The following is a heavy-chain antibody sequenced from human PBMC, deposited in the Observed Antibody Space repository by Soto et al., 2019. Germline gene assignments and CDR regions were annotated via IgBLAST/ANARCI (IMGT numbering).Heavy chain of an antibody. CDR1: GFTFSSYA. CDR2: ISGSGGST. V-gene: IGHV3-23*01. D-gene: IGHD3-22*01. CDR3: AKEGYYYDSSGYVEAFDI. J-gene: IGHJ3*02. Sequence: GGSLRLSCAASGFTFSSYAMSWVRQAPGKGLEWVSGISGSGGSTYYADSVKGRFTISRDNSKNTLYLQMHSLRAEDTAVYYCAKEGYYYDSSGYVEAFDIWGQGTMVTVSS.